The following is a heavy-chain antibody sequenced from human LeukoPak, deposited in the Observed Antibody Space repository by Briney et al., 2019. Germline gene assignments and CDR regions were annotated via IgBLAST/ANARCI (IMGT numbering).Heavy chain of an antibody. CDR3: ARDGRYCSTTSCQGWFDP. D-gene: IGHD2-2*01. CDR2: IYHSGST. J-gene: IGHJ5*02. CDR1: GGSISSGGYY. Sequence: SETPSLTCSVSGGSISSGGYYWNWIRQHPGKGPEWIGYIYHSGSTNYNPSLKSRVTISVDTSKNQFSLKLNSVTAADTAVYYCARDGRYCSTTSCQGWFDPWGQGTLVTVSS. V-gene: IGHV4-31*03.